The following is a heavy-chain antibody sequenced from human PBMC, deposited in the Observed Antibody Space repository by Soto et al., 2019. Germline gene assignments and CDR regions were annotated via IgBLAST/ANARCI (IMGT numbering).Heavy chain of an antibody. CDR3: AREYSSGWYNAFDI. CDR1: GFTFSSYA. CDR2: ISYDENNK. Sequence: GGSLRLSCSASGFTFSSYAMHWVRQAPGKGLEWVAVISYDENNKYYADSVKGRFTISRDNSKNTLYLQINSLRAEDTAVYYCAREYSSGWYNAFDIWGQGTMVTVSS. J-gene: IGHJ3*02. D-gene: IGHD6-19*01. V-gene: IGHV3-30-3*01.